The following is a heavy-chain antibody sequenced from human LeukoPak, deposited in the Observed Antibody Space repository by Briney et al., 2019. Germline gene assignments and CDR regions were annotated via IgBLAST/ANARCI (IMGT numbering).Heavy chain of an antibody. CDR2: IYYSGST. J-gene: IGHJ4*02. CDR1: GGSISSSSYY. Sequence: SETLSLTYTVSGGSISSSSYYWGWIRQPPGKGLEWIGSIYYSGSTYYNPSLKSRVTISVDTSKNQFSLKLSSVTAADTAVYYCARPGISGYCSSTSCHFDYWGQGTLVTVSS. D-gene: IGHD2-2*01. V-gene: IGHV4-39*01. CDR3: ARPGISGYCSSTSCHFDY.